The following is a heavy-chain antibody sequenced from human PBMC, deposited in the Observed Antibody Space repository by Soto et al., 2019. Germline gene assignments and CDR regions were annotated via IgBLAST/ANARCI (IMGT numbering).Heavy chain of an antibody. CDR1: GFTFSSYG. CDR3: ARDRRYRAPPNWFDP. CDR2: IWYDGSNK. Sequence: QVQLVESGGGVVQPGRSLRLSCAASGFTFSSYGMHWVRQAPGKGLEWVAVIWYDGSNKYYADSVKGRFTISRDNSNNTQYLQRNSLRAEDTAVYYCARDRRYRAPPNWFDPWRQRNLV. J-gene: IGHJ5*02. D-gene: IGHD1-20*01. V-gene: IGHV3-33*01.